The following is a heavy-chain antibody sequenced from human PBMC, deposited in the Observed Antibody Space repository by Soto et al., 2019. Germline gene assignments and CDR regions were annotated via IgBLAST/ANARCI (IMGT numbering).Heavy chain of an antibody. V-gene: IGHV4-39*01. CDR2: IYYSGST. CDR1: GGSISSSSYY. J-gene: IGHJ5*02. D-gene: IGHD6-13*01. CDR3: ARLPAAAHRTGLIGWFDP. Sequence: QLQLQESGPGLVKPSETLSLTCTVSGGSISSSSYYWGWIRQPPGKGLEWIGSIYYSGSTYYNPSLKSRVTISVDTSKNQFSLKLSSVTAADTAVYYCARLPAAAHRTGLIGWFDPWGQGTLVTVSS.